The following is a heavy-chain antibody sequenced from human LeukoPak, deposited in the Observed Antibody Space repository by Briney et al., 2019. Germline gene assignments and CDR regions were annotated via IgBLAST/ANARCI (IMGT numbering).Heavy chain of an antibody. CDR2: ISYDGSNK. Sequence: GGSLRLSCAASGFTFSSYAMHWVCQAPGKGLEWVAVISYDGSNKYYADSVKGRFTISRDNSKNTLYLQMNSLRAEDTAVYYCARDPSSGWYGGWGQGTLVTVSS. CDR1: GFTFSSYA. D-gene: IGHD6-19*01. CDR3: ARDPSSGWYGG. V-gene: IGHV3-30*04. J-gene: IGHJ4*02.